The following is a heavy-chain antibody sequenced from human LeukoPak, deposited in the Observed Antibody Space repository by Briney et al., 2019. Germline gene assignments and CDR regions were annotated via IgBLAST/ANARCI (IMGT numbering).Heavy chain of an antibody. CDR2: INSDGSDT. CDR3: ARGGSPPEALGDAFDI. J-gene: IGHJ3*02. CDR1: GFTFSSYW. D-gene: IGHD1-26*01. Sequence: GGSLRLSCGASGFTFSSYWMHWVRHAPGKGLVRVSRINSDGSDTRYADSVKGRFTISRDNAKNTLSLQMNSLRVEDTAVYFCARGGSPPEALGDAFDIWGQGTMVTVSS. V-gene: IGHV3-74*01.